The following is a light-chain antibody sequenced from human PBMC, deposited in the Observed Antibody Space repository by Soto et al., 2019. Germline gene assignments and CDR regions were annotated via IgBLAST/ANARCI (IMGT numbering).Light chain of an antibody. CDR1: SSDVGGYNY. J-gene: IGLJ1*01. Sequence: QSVLTQPASVSGSPGQSITISCTGTSSDVGGYNYVSWYQQHPGKAPKLMIYDVSNRPSGVSNRFSGSKSGNTASLTISGLQAEDEADYYCSSYTSSSSYVFGPGTKLT. CDR3: SSYTSSSSYV. CDR2: DVS. V-gene: IGLV2-14*01.